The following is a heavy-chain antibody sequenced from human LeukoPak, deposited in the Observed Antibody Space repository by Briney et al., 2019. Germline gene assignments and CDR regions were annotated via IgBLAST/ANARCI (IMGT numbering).Heavy chain of an antibody. V-gene: IGHV3-11*04. CDR3: ARSYCSSTSCYGGGWFDP. Sequence: PGGSLRLSCAASGFTFSDYYMSWIRQAPGKGLEWVSYISSSGSTIYYADSVKGRFTISRDNAKNSLYLQMNSLRAEDTAVYYCARSYCSSTSCYGGGWFDPWGQGTLVTVSS. CDR1: GFTFSDYY. D-gene: IGHD2-2*01. J-gene: IGHJ5*02. CDR2: ISSSGSTI.